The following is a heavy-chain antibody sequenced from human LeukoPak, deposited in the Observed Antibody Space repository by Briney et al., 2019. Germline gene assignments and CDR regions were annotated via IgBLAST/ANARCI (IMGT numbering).Heavy chain of an antibody. Sequence: SVKVSCKASGGTFSSYAISWVRQAPGQGLEWMGGIIPIFGTANYAQKFQGRVTITADESTSTAYMELSSLSSEDTAVYYCARWTTFQWELPQTDAFDIWGQGTMVTVSS. V-gene: IGHV1-69*13. CDR2: IIPIFGTA. D-gene: IGHD1-26*01. CDR1: GGTFSSYA. CDR3: ARWTTFQWELPQTDAFDI. J-gene: IGHJ3*02.